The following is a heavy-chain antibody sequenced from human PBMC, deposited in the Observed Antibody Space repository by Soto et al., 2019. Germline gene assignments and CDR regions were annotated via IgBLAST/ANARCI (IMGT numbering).Heavy chain of an antibody. CDR3: ANGYARGYYGVDV. CDR1: GFTFSIYG. V-gene: IGHV3-30*18. J-gene: IGHJ6*02. D-gene: IGHD2-2*01. Sequence: QVKLVESGGGVVQPGRSLRLSCAASGFTFSIYGMHWVRQAPGKGLEWVAVISYDGSNKFYADSVKGRFTISRDNSKNTLSLQMNSLRSDDTAVYYCANGYARGYYGVDVWGQGTTVTVSS. CDR2: ISYDGSNK.